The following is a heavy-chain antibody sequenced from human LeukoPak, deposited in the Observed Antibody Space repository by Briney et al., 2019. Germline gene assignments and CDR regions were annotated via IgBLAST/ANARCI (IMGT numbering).Heavy chain of an antibody. V-gene: IGHV4-34*01. Sequence: SETLSLTCAVYGGSFSGYYWSWIRQPPGKGLEWIGEINHSGNTNYNPSLKSRVTISVDTSKNQFSLKLSSVTAADTAVYYCARVLTMVRGLIKNNWFDPWGQGTLVTVSS. D-gene: IGHD3-10*01. CDR2: INHSGNT. CDR3: ARVLTMVRGLIKNNWFDP. J-gene: IGHJ5*02. CDR1: GGSFSGYY.